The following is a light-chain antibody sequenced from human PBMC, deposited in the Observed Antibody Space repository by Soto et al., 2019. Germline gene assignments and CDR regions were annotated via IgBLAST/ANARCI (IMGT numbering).Light chain of an antibody. V-gene: IGKV3-15*01. CDR2: AAS. CDR3: QEYSKWPLFT. Sequence: EIVVTQSPGILSVSPGDRATLSCRASQSVGRNLAWYQQKPGQAPTLLIYAASTRATGLPARFSGSGSGTDFTLTTSSLQSEDFVVYYCQEYSKWPLFTFGPGTRVDIK. CDR1: QSVGRN. J-gene: IGKJ3*01.